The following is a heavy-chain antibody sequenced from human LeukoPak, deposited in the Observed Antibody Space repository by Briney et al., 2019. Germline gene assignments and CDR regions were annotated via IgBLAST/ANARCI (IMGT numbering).Heavy chain of an antibody. CDR3: ARVHPPRITMVRGGPWNWFDP. D-gene: IGHD3-10*01. Sequence: SETLSLTCAVYGGSFSGYYWSWIRQPPGKGLEWIGEINHSGSTNYNPSLKSRVTISVDTSKNQFSLKLSSVTAADTAVYYCARVHPPRITMVRGGPWNWFDPWGQGTLVTVSS. CDR2: INHSGST. CDR1: GGSFSGYY. V-gene: IGHV4-34*01. J-gene: IGHJ5*02.